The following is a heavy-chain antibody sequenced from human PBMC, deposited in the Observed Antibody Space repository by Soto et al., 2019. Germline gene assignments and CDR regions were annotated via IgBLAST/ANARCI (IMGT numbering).Heavy chain of an antibody. CDR3: ARGGSLNWFDP. J-gene: IGHJ5*02. D-gene: IGHD1-26*01. CDR1: GFTFSSYA. V-gene: IGHV3-30-3*01. Sequence: QVQLVESGGGVVQPGRSLRLSCAASGFTFSSYAMHWVRQAPGKGLEWVAVISYDGSNKYYADSVKGRFTISRDNSKNTLYLQMNSLRAEDTAVHYCARGGSLNWFDPWGQGTLVTVSS. CDR2: ISYDGSNK.